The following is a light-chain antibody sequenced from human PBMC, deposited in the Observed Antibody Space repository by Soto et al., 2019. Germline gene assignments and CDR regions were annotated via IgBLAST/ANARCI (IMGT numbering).Light chain of an antibody. CDR1: QTITTS. Sequence: DFQMTQSPSTLSASVGDGVTITCRASQTITTSLAWYQQKPGKAPKLLIYKASSLESGVPSRFSGSGSGTEFTLTISSLQPDDFATYYCQQYDSYSVRTFGQGTKVEI. CDR3: QQYDSYSVRT. CDR2: KAS. V-gene: IGKV1-5*03. J-gene: IGKJ1*01.